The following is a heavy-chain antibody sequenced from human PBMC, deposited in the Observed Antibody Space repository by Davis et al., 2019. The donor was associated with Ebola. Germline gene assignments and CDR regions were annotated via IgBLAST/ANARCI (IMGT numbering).Heavy chain of an antibody. Sequence: PSETLSLTCTVSGGSISSGGYYWSWIRQHPGKGLEWIGYIYYSGSTYYNPSLKSRVTISVDTSKNQFSLKLSSVTAADTAVYYCASPMVRGVINDYWGQGTLVTVSS. CDR2: IYYSGST. V-gene: IGHV4-31*03. J-gene: IGHJ4*02. D-gene: IGHD3-10*01. CDR1: GGSISSGGYY. CDR3: ASPMVRGVINDY.